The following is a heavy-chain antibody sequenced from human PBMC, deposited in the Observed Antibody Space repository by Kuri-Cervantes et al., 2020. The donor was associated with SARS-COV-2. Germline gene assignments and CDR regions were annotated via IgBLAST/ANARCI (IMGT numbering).Heavy chain of an antibody. D-gene: IGHD2-8*02. CDR1: GGSISSYY. Sequence: GSLRLSCTVSGGSISSYYWSWIRQPPGKGLEWVGYIYYSGSTNYNPSLKSRVAISVDRSKNNFSLSLTSVTAADTAVYYCARGGGLVDPLFDSWGQGILVTVSS. J-gene: IGHJ4*02. V-gene: IGHV4-59*01. CDR2: IYYSGST. CDR3: ARGGGLVDPLFDS.